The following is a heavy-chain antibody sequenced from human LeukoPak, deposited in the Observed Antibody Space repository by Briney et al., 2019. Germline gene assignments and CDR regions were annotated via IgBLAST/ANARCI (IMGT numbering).Heavy chain of an antibody. CDR3: ARGATHGYSSSWYDY. D-gene: IGHD6-13*01. J-gene: IGHJ4*02. CDR1: GGTFSSYA. CDR2: IIPIFGTA. V-gene: IGHV1-69*01. Sequence: GALVKVSCKASGGTFSSYAISWVRQAPGQGLEWMGGIIPIFGTANYAQKFQGRVTITADESTSTAYMELSSLRSEDTAVYYCARGATHGYSSSWYDYWGQGTLVTVSS.